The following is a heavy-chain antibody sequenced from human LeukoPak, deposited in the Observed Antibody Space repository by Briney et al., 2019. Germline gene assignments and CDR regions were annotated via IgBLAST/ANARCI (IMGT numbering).Heavy chain of an antibody. D-gene: IGHD5/OR15-5a*01. CDR2: IDANT. Sequence: PGGSLRLSCAASGFSLNSYAMHWVRQAPGKGLEYVSAIDANTYYADSVKGRFTISRDNSKNTLYLQMGSLRTEDMGIYYCARVRPNSVSDPDALDCWGQGTLVTVSS. CDR3: ARVRPNSVSDPDALDC. V-gene: IGHV3-64*02. CDR1: GFSLNSYA. J-gene: IGHJ4*02.